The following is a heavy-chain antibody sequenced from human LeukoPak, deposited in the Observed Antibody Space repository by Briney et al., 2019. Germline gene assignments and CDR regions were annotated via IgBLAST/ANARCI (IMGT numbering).Heavy chain of an antibody. CDR2: IGNRGTTI. CDR3: ARGDRLTTLDC. D-gene: IGHD3-16*01. Sequence: GGSLRLSCAASGFTFSSYEMNWVRQAPGKGLEWVSHIGNRGTTIFYTDSVKGRFTISRDNAKNSLSLQMNSLRAEDAAIYYCARGDRLTTLDCWGQGTLVTVS. J-gene: IGHJ4*02. CDR1: GFTFSSYE. V-gene: IGHV3-48*03.